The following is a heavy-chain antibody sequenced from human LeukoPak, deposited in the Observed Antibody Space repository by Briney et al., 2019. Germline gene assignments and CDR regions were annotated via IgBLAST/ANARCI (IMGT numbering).Heavy chain of an antibody. Sequence: PSETLSLTCTVSGGSISSSSYYWGWIRQPPGKGLEWIGSIYYSGSTYYNPSLKSRVTISVDTSKNQFSLKLSSVTAADTAVYYCARACGYYDFWSDANWFDPWGQGTLVTVSS. J-gene: IGHJ5*02. V-gene: IGHV4-39*07. CDR3: ARACGYYDFWSDANWFDP. CDR1: GGSISSSSYY. D-gene: IGHD3-3*01. CDR2: IYYSGST.